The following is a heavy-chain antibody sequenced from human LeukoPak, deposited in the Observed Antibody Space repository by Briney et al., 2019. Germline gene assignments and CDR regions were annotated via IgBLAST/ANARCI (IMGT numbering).Heavy chain of an antibody. CDR1: SSYW. CDR3: ARGLGGSITTRRLDF. D-gene: IGHD6-6*01. J-gene: IGHJ4*02. Sequence: PGGSLRLSCAAFSSYWMTWVRQAPGKGLEWVANIKQDGSEKYYVDSVKGRFTISRDNAKNSLFLQMNSLRAEDTAVYYCARGLGGSITTRRLDFWGQGTLVTVSS. V-gene: IGHV3-7*03. CDR2: IKQDGSEK.